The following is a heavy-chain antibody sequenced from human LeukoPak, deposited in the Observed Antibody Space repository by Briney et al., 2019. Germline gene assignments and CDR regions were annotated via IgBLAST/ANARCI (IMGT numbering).Heavy chain of an antibody. CDR3: ARLPTPLFGELLYFDY. J-gene: IGHJ4*02. V-gene: IGHV1-2*02. Sequence: ASVKVSCKASGYTFTGYYMHWVRQAPGQGLEWMGWINPNSGGTSYAQKFQGRVTMTRDTSISTAYMELSRLRSDDTAVYYGARLPTPLFGELLYFDYWAREPWSPSPQ. D-gene: IGHD3-10*02. CDR1: GYTFTGYY. CDR2: INPNSGGT.